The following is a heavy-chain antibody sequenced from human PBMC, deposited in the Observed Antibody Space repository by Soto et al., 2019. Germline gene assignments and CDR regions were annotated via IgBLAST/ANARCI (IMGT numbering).Heavy chain of an antibody. CDR2: INPNSGGT. D-gene: IGHD2-15*01. J-gene: IGHJ3*02. CDR3: ARSPPFEVVVAATPLIGAFDI. V-gene: IGHV1-2*04. Sequence: QVQLVQSGAEVKKPGASVKVSCKASGYTFTGYYMHWVRQAPGQGLEWMGWINPNSGGTNYAQKFQGWVTMTRDTSISTAYMELSRLRSDDTAVYYCARSPPFEVVVAATPLIGAFDIWGQGTMVTVSS. CDR1: GYTFTGYY.